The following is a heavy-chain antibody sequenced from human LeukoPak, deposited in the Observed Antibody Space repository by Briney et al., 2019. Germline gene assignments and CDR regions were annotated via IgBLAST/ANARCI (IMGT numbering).Heavy chain of an antibody. CDR2: ISAYNGNT. CDR3: ARVRFGELYWFDP. CDR1: GYTFITYG. J-gene: IGHJ5*02. V-gene: IGHV1-18*01. D-gene: IGHD3-10*01. Sequence: ASVKVSCKASGYTFITYGISWVRQAPGQGLEWMGRISAYNGNTNYAQKLQGRVTMTTDTSTSTAYMELRSLRSDDTAVHYCARVRFGELYWFDPWGQGTLVTVSS.